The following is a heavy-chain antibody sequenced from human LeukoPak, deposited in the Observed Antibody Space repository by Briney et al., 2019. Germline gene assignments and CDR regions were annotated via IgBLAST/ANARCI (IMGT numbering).Heavy chain of an antibody. CDR2: ISSNTGKT. CDR3: AKVAGDRMDY. Sequence: ASVKVSCKALGYTFATYGFCWVRQAPGHGLEWMGWISSNTGKTDYAQKFQGRVTLTTDTSTSTAYMELRSLRPDDTALYYCAKVAGDRMDYWGQGTLLTVSS. J-gene: IGHJ4*02. D-gene: IGHD6-13*01. CDR1: GYTFATYG. V-gene: IGHV1-18*01.